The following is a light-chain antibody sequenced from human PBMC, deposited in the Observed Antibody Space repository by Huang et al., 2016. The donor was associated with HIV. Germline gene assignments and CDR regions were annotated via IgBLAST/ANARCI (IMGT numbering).Light chain of an antibody. V-gene: IGKV3D-20*01. CDR1: QSVPGNH. J-gene: IGKJ4*01. Sequence: EIVLTQTPATLSLSPGERVTRSCGASQSVPGNHLAWYQKKPGLAPRLRIYDASNRATDIPDRFSGSGSGTDFTLTISRLEPEDFAVYYCQQYGSTPLTFGGGTKVEI. CDR2: DAS. CDR3: QQYGSTPLT.